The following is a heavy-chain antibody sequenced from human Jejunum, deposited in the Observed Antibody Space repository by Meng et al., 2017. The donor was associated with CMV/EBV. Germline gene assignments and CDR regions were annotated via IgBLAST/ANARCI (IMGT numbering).Heavy chain of an antibody. CDR1: GGSISSSNW. D-gene: IGHD6-13*01. J-gene: IGHJ4*02. CDR3: AGRAAWYSY. CDR2: ISHSGNT. Sequence: QLQLQESGPGLVKPSETLSLTCTVSGGSISSSNWWTWVRQSPSKGLEWIGEISHSGNTKYNPSLESRLTISVDQSKNQFSLKLSSVTAADTAVYYCAGRAAWYSYWGQGTLVTVSS. V-gene: IGHV4-4*02.